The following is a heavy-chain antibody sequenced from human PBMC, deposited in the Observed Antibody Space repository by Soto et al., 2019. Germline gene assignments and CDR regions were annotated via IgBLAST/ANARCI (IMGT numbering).Heavy chain of an antibody. CDR2: IYYSGST. J-gene: IGHJ6*02. Sequence: SETLSLTCTVSGGSLSSGDCYWSWIRQHPGKGLEWIGYIYYSGSTAYNPSLKSRVTISVDTSKNQFSLKLDSVTAADTAVYYCAREGYNYDGMDVWGQGTTVTVSS. CDR1: GGSLSSGDCY. V-gene: IGHV4-31*03. CDR3: AREGYNYDGMDV.